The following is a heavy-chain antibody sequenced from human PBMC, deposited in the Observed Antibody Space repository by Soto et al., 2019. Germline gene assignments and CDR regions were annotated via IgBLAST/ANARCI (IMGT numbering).Heavy chain of an antibody. CDR1: GFTFSSYE. D-gene: IGHD1-26*01. Sequence: EVQLVESGGGLVQPGGSLRLSCAASGFTFSSYEMNWVRQAPGKGLEWVSYISSSGSTIYYADSVKGRFTISRDNAKNSLYLKMNSLRAEDTAVYYCARSYRGRPFEYWGQGTLVTVSS. J-gene: IGHJ4*02. V-gene: IGHV3-48*03. CDR2: ISSSGSTI. CDR3: ARSYRGRPFEY.